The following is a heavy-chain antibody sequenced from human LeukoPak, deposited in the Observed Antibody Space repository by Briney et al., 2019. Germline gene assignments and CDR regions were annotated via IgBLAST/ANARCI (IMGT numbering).Heavy chain of an antibody. J-gene: IGHJ4*02. CDR3: ARGRERYYDSSGYYY. Sequence: GASVNVSCKASGYTFTIYDINWVRQATGQGLEWMGWMNPNSGNTGYAQKFQGRVTMTRNTSISTAYMELSSLRSEDTAVYYCARGRERYYDSSGYYYWGQGTLVTVSS. V-gene: IGHV1-8*01. CDR1: GYTFTIYD. CDR2: MNPNSGNT. D-gene: IGHD3-22*01.